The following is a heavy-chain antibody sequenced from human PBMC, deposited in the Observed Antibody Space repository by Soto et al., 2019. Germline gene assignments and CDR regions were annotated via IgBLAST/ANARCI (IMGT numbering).Heavy chain of an antibody. CDR3: GRAGRRDGNSSPGRFDT. V-gene: IGHV4-30-4*01. J-gene: IGHJ5*02. Sequence: ASETLSLTCSVSRGSINSGDYFWSWIRQPPGKGLEWIGFIYYSGTTYYTPSLKSRISISVDTSKNHFSLNLASVTAADTAVYFCGRAGRRDGNSSPGRFDTWGQGILVTVSS. CDR1: RGSINSGDYF. D-gene: IGHD1-26*01. CDR2: IYYSGTT.